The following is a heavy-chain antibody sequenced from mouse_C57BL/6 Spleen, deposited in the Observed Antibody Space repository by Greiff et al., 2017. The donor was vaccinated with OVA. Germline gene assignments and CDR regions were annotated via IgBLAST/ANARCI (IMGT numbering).Heavy chain of an antibody. CDR3: ASIYYGNPYAMDY. D-gene: IGHD2-1*01. V-gene: IGHV2-2*01. Sequence: VQLVESGPGLVQPSQSLSITCTVSGFSLTSYGVHWVRQSPGKGLEWLGVIWSGGSTDYNAAFISRLSISKDNSKSQVFCKMNRLQADDTAIYYCASIYYGNPYAMDYWGQGTSVTVSS. CDR2: IWSGGST. CDR1: GFSLTSYG. J-gene: IGHJ4*01.